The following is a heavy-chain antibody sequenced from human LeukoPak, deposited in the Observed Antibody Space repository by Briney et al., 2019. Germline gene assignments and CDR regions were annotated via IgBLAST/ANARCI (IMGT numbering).Heavy chain of an antibody. Sequence: GGSLRLSCAASGLTVSSNCMSWVRQAPGKGLEWVSFIYSGGNTYYADSVKGRFTISRDNSKNTVHLQMNSLRAEDMAVYYCAREYPATASGFDYWGQGTLVTVSS. CDR3: AREYPATASGFDY. J-gene: IGHJ4*02. D-gene: IGHD2-21*02. V-gene: IGHV3-53*01. CDR2: IYSGGNT. CDR1: GLTVSSNC.